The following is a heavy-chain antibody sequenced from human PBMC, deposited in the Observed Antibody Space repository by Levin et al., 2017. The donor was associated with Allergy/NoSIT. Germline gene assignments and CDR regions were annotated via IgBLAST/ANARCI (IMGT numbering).Heavy chain of an antibody. J-gene: IGHJ3*01. D-gene: IGHD3-9*01. CDR1: GGSISPYY. CDR2: IYTTGST. V-gene: IGHV4-4*07. Sequence: SQTLSLTCTVSGGSISPYYWSWIRQSAGKGLEWNGRIYTTGSTNYNPSLKSRVTMSIDTSKNQFSLKLTSVTAADTAVYYCATAYYDNLTGSRGGAFDVWGQGTMVTVSS. CDR3: ATAYYDNLTGSRGGAFDV.